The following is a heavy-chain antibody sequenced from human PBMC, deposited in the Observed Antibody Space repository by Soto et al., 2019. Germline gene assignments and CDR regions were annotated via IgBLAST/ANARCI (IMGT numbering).Heavy chain of an antibody. J-gene: IGHJ4*02. Sequence: PGESLKISCQCSGYTCSNFCSGWVLQLPGQGLEWMGIIYPGDHETRYSPSFLGKVTISAETSINTAYLQWSSLEASDSAFYFCARSPRSSPYFDFWGQGALVTVSS. D-gene: IGHD6-13*01. CDR2: IYPGDHET. CDR1: GYTCSNFC. CDR3: ARSPRSSPYFDF. V-gene: IGHV5-51*01.